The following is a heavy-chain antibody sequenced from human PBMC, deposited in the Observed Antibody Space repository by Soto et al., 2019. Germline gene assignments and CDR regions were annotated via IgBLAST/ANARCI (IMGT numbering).Heavy chain of an antibody. CDR3: ARRLYYDSSGFEGGGMDV. D-gene: IGHD3-22*01. CDR1: GGSISSSSYY. J-gene: IGHJ6*02. V-gene: IGHV4-39*01. CDR2: IYYSGST. Sequence: QLQLQESGPGLVKPSETLSLTCTVSGGSISSSSYYWGWIRQPPGKGLEWIGSIYYSGSTYYNPSLKRRVTISVDTSKNQVSLKLSSVTAADTAVYYCARRLYYDSSGFEGGGMDVWGQGTTVTVSS.